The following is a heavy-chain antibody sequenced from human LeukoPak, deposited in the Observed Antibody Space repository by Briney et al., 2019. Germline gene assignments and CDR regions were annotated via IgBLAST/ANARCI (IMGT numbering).Heavy chain of an antibody. V-gene: IGHV3-7*01. CDR1: GFTFSTFW. J-gene: IGHJ4*02. Sequence: PGGSLRLSCAASGFTFSTFWMTWVRQAPGKGLEWVANIKQDASEKYYVDSVRGRFTISRDNAKNSLYLQMNSLRAEDTAVYYCARGYYGSGSYYNVWGQGTLVTVSS. CDR2: IKQDASEK. D-gene: IGHD3-10*01. CDR3: ARGYYGSGSYYNV.